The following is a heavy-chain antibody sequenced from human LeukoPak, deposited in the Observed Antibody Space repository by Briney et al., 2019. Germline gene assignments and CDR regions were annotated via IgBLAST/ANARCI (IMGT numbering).Heavy chain of an antibody. D-gene: IGHD1-14*01. V-gene: IGHV1-8*02. J-gene: IGHJ5*02. Sequence: ASVKVSCKASGYTFTNFDVKWVRQAAGQGLEWMGYINLNNGDTDSAQKFQGRITMTRDTSINTAYMELSSLRSDDSAMYYCARGRIGIAWGQGTLVTVSS. CDR2: INLNNGDT. CDR1: GYTFTNFD. CDR3: ARGRIGIA.